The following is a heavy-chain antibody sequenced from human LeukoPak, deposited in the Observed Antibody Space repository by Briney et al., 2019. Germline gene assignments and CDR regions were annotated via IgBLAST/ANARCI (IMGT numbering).Heavy chain of an antibody. J-gene: IGHJ4*02. D-gene: IGHD6-19*01. Sequence: GGSLRLSCAASGLTFSSYAMHWVRQAPGKGLEYVSAISSNGGSTYYANSVKGRFTISRDNSKNTLYLQMGSLRAEDMAVYYCAKDPRTGAVSGIFYFDYWGQGTPVTVSS. CDR3: AKDPRTGAVSGIFYFDY. V-gene: IGHV3-64*01. CDR1: GLTFSSYA. CDR2: ISSNGGST.